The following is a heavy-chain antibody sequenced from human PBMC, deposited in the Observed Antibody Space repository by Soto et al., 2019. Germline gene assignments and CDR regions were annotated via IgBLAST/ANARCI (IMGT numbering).Heavy chain of an antibody. Sequence: GGALRTSLSRFGFPLEQFCLDWARQAPGKGLEWGGLIRNQSYQETPEYAAAVKGRFTISRDTSNGIAYLQRSSLKIEDSGVYYCTAAESPDTAYLSRSWA. J-gene: IGHJ5*01. D-gene: IGHD2-8*01. CDR3: TAAESPDTAYLSRS. V-gene: IGHV3-49*02. CDR1: GFPLEQFC. CDR2: IRNQSYQETP.